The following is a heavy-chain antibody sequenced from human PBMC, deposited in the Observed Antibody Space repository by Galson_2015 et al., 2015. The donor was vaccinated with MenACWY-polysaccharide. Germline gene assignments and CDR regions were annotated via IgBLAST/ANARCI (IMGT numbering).Heavy chain of an antibody. V-gene: IGHV3-23*01. CDR2: ISGSGGST. J-gene: IGHJ4*02. CDR3: AKDSTISHDCGDYHDY. CDR1: GFTFSSYA. Sequence: SLRLSCAASGFTFSSYAMSWVRQAPGKGLEWVSAISGSGGSTYYANSVKGRFTISRDNSKNTLYLQMNSLRAEDTAVYYCAKDSTISHDCGDYHDYWGQGTLVTVSS. D-gene: IGHD4-17*01.